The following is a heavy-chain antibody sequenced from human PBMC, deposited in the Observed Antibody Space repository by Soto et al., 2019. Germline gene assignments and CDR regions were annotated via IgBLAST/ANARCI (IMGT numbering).Heavy chain of an antibody. CDR1: NGSISSSRYY. V-gene: IGHV4-31*03. J-gene: IGHJ5*02. Sequence: SDTLSLTCIVSNGSISSSRYYRCCIRQHPGQGLEWIGYIYYSGTTYYNPSLKSRVTISVDTSKNQFSLKLGSVTAADTAIYYCAGGSSKSWFDPWGQGTLVTVSS. D-gene: IGHD6-6*01. CDR2: IYYSGTT. CDR3: AGGSSKSWFDP.